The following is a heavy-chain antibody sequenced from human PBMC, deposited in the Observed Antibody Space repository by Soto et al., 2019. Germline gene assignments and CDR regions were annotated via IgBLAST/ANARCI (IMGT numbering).Heavy chain of an antibody. CDR2: IIPIFGTA. D-gene: IGHD2-15*01. V-gene: IGHV1-69*13. CDR3: ARESRYCSGGSCYFLPGIDY. CDR1: GGTFSSYA. J-gene: IGHJ4*02. Sequence: ASVKASCKASGGTFSSYAISWVRQAPGQGLEWMGGIIPIFGTANYAQKFQGRVTITADESTSTAYMELSSLRSEDTAVYYCARESRYCSGGSCYFLPGIDYWGQGTLVTVSS.